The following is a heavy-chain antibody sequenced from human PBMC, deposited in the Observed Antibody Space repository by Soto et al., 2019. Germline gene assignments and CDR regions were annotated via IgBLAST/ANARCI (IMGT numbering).Heavy chain of an antibody. Sequence: EVQLVDSGGGLVQPGGSLRLSCAASGFTFTSYHMSWVRQAPGKGLEWVANIKQDGGEKYYVDSVKGRFTISRDNAKTSLYLQMNRLRVEDTAVYFCARVGWRTGWFFDYWGQGTLVTVSS. CDR2: IKQDGGEK. CDR1: GFTFTSYH. CDR3: ARVGWRTGWFFDY. D-gene: IGHD6-19*01. J-gene: IGHJ4*02. V-gene: IGHV3-7*05.